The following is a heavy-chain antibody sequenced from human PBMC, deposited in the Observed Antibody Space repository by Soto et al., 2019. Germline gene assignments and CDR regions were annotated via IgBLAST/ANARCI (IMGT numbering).Heavy chain of an antibody. CDR1: GFDFSNYG. Sequence: EVQLWESGGGLVQPGGSLRISCAASGFDFSNYGMSWVRQAPGKGLEGVSAISVTAHATYYAASVKGRFTISRDNSKNTLYLQMNSLRVEDTAVYFCVKDAPQPFSDWGQGTLVTVSS. J-gene: IGHJ4*02. CDR2: ISVTAHAT. V-gene: IGHV3-23*01. D-gene: IGHD3-3*02. CDR3: VKDAPQPFSD.